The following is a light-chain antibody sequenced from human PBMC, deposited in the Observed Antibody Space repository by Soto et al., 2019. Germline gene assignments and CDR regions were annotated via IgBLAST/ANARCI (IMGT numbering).Light chain of an antibody. CDR3: RSYAINPLVL. CDR1: SSDVGGYNY. V-gene: IGLV2-14*01. Sequence: QSALTQPASVSGSPGQSITIACTGTSSDVGGYNYVSWYQQHPGKAPKLMIYDVSNRPSGVSNRFSGSKSGNTASLTISGLRAEDEADYYCRSYAINPLVLFGGGTKLTVL. J-gene: IGLJ2*01. CDR2: DVS.